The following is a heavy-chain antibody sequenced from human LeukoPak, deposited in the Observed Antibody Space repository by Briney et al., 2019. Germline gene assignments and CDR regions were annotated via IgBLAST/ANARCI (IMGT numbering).Heavy chain of an antibody. V-gene: IGHV4-59*01. CDR2: IHSSGTT. CDR1: GDSISGYY. D-gene: IGHD6-25*01. J-gene: IGHJ5*02. Sequence: SETLSLTCTVSGDSISGYYWSWIRQPPGKGLEWIAFIHSSGTTNYSPSLKSRVSISVDTSNNQFSLNVYSVTAADTAVYYCARGGASSEWFDPWGQGTLVTVSS. CDR3: ARGGASSEWFDP.